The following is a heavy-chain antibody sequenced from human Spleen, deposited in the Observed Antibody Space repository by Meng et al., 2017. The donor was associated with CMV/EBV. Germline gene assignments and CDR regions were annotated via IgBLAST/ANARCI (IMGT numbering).Heavy chain of an antibody. J-gene: IGHJ6*02. V-gene: IGHV1-69*05. D-gene: IGHD6-6*01. CDR3: ARFSSSPYYYYGMDV. CDR2: ISPIYGRP. Sequence: SVKVSCKASGGTFNNYLLNWVRQAPGQGLEWMGGISPIYGRPYYAQRLQGRVAITTDGSTAYMELSSLRSEDTAVYYCARFSSSPYYYYGMDVWGQGTTVTVSS. CDR1: GGTFNNYL.